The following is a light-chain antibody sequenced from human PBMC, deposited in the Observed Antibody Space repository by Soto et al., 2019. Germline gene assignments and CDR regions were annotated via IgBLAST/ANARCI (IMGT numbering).Light chain of an antibody. V-gene: IGKV1-5*03. J-gene: IGKJ3*01. Sequence: DIRMTQSPSTLSASVGDRVTITCRASQTISSWLAWYQQKPGKAPKLLIYRASSLESGVPSRFSGSGSGAEFTHTISSLQPDDFATYYCQHYDSYSGTFGPGTEVDIK. CDR1: QTISSW. CDR3: QHYDSYSGT. CDR2: RAS.